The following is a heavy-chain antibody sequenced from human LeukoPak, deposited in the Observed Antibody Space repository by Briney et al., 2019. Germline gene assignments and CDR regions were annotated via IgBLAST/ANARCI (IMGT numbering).Heavy chain of an antibody. CDR3: ARGPSLDGYNTYFDY. J-gene: IGHJ4*02. CDR2: FDPEDGET. CDR1: GYTLTELS. Sequence: ASVKVSCKVSGYTLTELSIHWVRQAPGKGLEWMGGFDPEDGETIYAQKFQGRVTMTRDMSTSTVYMELSSLRSEDTAVYYCARGPSLDGYNTYFDYWGQGTLVTVSS. V-gene: IGHV1-24*01. D-gene: IGHD5-24*01.